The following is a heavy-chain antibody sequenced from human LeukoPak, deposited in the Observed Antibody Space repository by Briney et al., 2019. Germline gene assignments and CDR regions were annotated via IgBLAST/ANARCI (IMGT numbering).Heavy chain of an antibody. CDR1: GGSIGTYY. D-gene: IGHD1-26*01. CDR2: IHHSGST. V-gene: IGHV4-59*01. Sequence: PSETLSVTCAVSGGSIGTYYWSWIRQPPGRGLEWIAYIHHSGSTNSNPSLKSRVTVSLDTSNNQFSLKLTSVTAADTAVYYCARSKVGATIYAFDVWGQGTMVTVSS. J-gene: IGHJ3*01. CDR3: ARSKVGATIYAFDV.